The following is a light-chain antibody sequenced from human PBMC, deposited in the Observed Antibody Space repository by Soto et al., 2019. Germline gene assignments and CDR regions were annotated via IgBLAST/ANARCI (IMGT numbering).Light chain of an antibody. V-gene: IGLV1-44*01. Sequence: QSVLTQPPSASGTPGQRVTISCSGSSSNIGSHSVDWYQQLPGTAPKLRIYRNNQRPSGVPDRFSGSKSGTSASLAISGLQSEDEADYYCAARDDSLNAVIFGGGTKLTVL. CDR1: SSNIGSHS. CDR3: AARDDSLNAVI. J-gene: IGLJ2*01. CDR2: RNN.